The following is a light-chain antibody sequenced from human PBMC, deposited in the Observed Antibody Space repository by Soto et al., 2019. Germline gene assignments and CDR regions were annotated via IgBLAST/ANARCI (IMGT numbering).Light chain of an antibody. J-gene: IGKJ1*01. V-gene: IGKV3-20*01. CDR1: QSVTNTY. Sequence: EIVLTQSPATLSLSPGERASLSCRASQSVTNTYLAWYQQKPGQAPRLLFYGASVGATGIPDRFSGSGSGTDFTLTIIRLEPEDCAVYYCQQYASSARTFGPGTKV. CDR2: GAS. CDR3: QQYASSART.